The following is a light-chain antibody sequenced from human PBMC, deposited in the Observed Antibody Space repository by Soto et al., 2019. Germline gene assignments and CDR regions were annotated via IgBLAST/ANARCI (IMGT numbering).Light chain of an antibody. V-gene: IGKV1-5*03. J-gene: IGKJ2*01. CDR2: KAS. Sequence: DIQITQAPSTLSASVGDRVTITCRASQSISSWLAWYQQKPGKAPKLLIYKASSLESGVPSRFSGSGSGTEFTLTISSLQPDDFATYYYQQYNSYSTFGQGTKLEIK. CDR1: QSISSW. CDR3: QQYNSYST.